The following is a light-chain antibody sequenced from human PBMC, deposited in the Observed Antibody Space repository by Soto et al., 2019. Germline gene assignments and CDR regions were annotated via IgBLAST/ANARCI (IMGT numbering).Light chain of an antibody. Sequence: DIQVTQSPSTLSASVGDRVTITCRASQSISNWLAWYQHKPGKAPKVLILKASSLQSGVPSRFSGSGSGTEFTLTINSLQPDDFATYYCQQYYAYWTFGQGTKVEI. CDR1: QSISNW. V-gene: IGKV1-5*03. CDR3: QQYYAYWT. J-gene: IGKJ1*01. CDR2: KAS.